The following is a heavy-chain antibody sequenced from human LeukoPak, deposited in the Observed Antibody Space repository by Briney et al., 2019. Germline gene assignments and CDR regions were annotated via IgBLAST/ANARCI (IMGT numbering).Heavy chain of an antibody. CDR1: GGTFSGYA. CDR3: ARNRRIQLWHYYYYMDV. CDR2: IIPIFGTA. V-gene: IGHV1-69*06. J-gene: IGHJ6*03. D-gene: IGHD5-18*01. Sequence: SVKVSCKASGGTFSGYAISWVRQAPGQGLEWMGGIIPIFGTANYAQKFQGRVTITADKSTSTAYMELSSLRSEDTAVYYCARNRRIQLWHYYYYMDVWGKGTTVTISS.